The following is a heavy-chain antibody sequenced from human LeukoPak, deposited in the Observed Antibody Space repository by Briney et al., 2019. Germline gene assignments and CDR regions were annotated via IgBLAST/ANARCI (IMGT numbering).Heavy chain of an antibody. CDR1: GGTFSSSA. J-gene: IGHJ6*02. CDR2: IIPVLNIT. CDR3: ARDQGLTAPPPYGLDV. V-gene: IGHV1-69*04. D-gene: IGHD5-18*01. Sequence: GASVKVSCKTSGGTFSSSAITWVRQAPGQGLEWMGRIIPVLNITTYAQKLQGSVTITADTSTSTVYMELSSLRSEETAVYYCARDQGLTAPPPYGLDVWGQGTTVIVSS.